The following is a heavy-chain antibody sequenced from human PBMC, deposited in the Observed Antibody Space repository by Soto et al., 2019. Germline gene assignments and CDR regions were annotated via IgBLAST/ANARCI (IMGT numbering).Heavy chain of an antibody. Sequence: GGSLRLSCAASGFTFSSYAMSWVRQAPGKGLEWVSSISSSSSYIYYADSVKGRFTISRDNAKNSLYLQMNSLRAEDTAVYYCARDRRVYRATYWFDPWGQGTLVTVSS. CDR2: ISSSSSYI. J-gene: IGHJ5*02. V-gene: IGHV3-21*01. D-gene: IGHD3-16*02. CDR3: ARDRRVYRATYWFDP. CDR1: GFTFSSYA.